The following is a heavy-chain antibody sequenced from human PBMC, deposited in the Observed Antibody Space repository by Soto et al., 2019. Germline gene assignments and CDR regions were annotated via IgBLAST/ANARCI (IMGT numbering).Heavy chain of an antibody. J-gene: IGHJ4*02. Sequence: EKGLEWVSALSSSGVSTYYAYSVIGRFTISRDNSKTTMYLQMNSLRAEDTAVYYCAKIESRFFYDSTGYYPFDYCGQGTLVTVSS. CDR2: LSSSGVST. V-gene: IGHV3-23*01. D-gene: IGHD3-22*01. CDR3: AKIESRFFYDSTGYYPFDY.